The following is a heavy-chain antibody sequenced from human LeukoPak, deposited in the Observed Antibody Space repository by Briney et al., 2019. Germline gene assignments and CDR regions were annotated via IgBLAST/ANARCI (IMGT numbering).Heavy chain of an antibody. CDR2: ISWNGGST. CDR3: ARPQTGGDALNI. J-gene: IGHJ3*02. CDR1: GFTFDDYG. D-gene: IGHD6-25*01. Sequence: GGSLRLSCAASGFTFDDYGMSWVRQAPGKGLEWVSGISWNGGSTGYADSVKGRFTISRDNARNSLYLQMNSLRAEDTALYYCARPQTGGDALNIWGQGTMVTVSS. V-gene: IGHV3-20*04.